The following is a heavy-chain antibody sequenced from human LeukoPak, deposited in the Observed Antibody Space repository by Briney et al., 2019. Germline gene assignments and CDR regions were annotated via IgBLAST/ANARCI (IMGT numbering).Heavy chain of an antibody. CDR2: IYYSGST. J-gene: IGHJ3*02. Sequence: PSETLSLTCTVSGGSISSGDSYWSWIRQPPGKGLEWIGYIYYSGSTYYNPSLKSRVTISVDTSKNQFSLKLSSVTAADTAVYYCARGYDFWSGYCDAVGIWGQGTMVTVSS. CDR1: GGSISSGDSY. V-gene: IGHV4-30-4*08. D-gene: IGHD3-3*01. CDR3: ARGYDFWSGYCDAVGI.